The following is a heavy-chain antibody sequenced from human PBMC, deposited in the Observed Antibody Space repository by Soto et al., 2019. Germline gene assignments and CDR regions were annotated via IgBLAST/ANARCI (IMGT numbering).Heavy chain of an antibody. Sequence: PSETLSLTCAVASGSIISSNWWSWVRQPPGKGLEWIGEIYHSGSTNYNPSLKSRVTISVDKSKNQFSLKLSSVTAADTAVYYCARGTSYYYYYMDVWGKGTTVTVSS. CDR3: ARGTSYYYYYMDV. CDR2: IYHSGST. CDR1: SGSIISSNW. J-gene: IGHJ6*03. V-gene: IGHV4-4*02.